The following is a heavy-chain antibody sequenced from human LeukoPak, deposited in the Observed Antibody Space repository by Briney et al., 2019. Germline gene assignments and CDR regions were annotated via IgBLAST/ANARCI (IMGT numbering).Heavy chain of an antibody. CDR2: VYSSGNT. CDR1: DGSISIYY. Sequence: SETLSLTCTVSDGSISIYYWSWIRQPPGKGLEWIGYVYSSGNTNYSPSLKGRAIISADTSKNQFSLKLASVTAADTAVYYCVRDRELTYWGQGILVTVSS. J-gene: IGHJ4*02. D-gene: IGHD3-10*01. V-gene: IGHV4-4*08. CDR3: VRDRELTY.